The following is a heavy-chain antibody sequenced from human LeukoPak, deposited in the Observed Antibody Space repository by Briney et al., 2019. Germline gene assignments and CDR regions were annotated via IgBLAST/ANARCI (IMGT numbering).Heavy chain of an antibody. CDR1: GGSISSYY. CDR3: ARAGGFNSPFAY. D-gene: IGHD5-24*01. CDR2: IYHSGST. J-gene: IGHJ4*02. V-gene: IGHV4-59*01. Sequence: PSETLSLTCTVSGGSISSYYWSSIRQPPGKGLEWIGYIYHSGSTNYNPSLKSRVSISVDTSKNQFSLKLNSVTAADTAVYHCARAGGFNSPFAYWGRGTLVTVSS.